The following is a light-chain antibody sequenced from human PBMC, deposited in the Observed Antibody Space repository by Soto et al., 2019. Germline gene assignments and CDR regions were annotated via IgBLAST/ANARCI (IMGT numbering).Light chain of an antibody. CDR1: QSVSSY. CDR3: QQHSNWPPMYT. J-gene: IGKJ2*01. CDR2: DAS. Sequence: EIVLTQSPATLSLSPGERATLSCRASQSVSSYLAWYQQKPGQAPRLLIYDASNRATGIPARFSGSGSGTDFTLTISSLEPEDFAFYYYQQHSNWPPMYTFGQGTKLEIK. V-gene: IGKV3-11*01.